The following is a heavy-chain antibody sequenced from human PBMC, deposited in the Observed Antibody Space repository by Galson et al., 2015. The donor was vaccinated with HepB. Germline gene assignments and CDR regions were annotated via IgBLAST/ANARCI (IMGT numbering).Heavy chain of an antibody. J-gene: IGHJ4*02. CDR2: IYPGDSDT. CDR1: ENSFTSFW. V-gene: IGHV5-51*01. CDR3: ARHLAAAGRVDY. D-gene: IGHD6-13*01. Sequence: QSGAEVKKPGESLKISCKGSENSFTSFWIGWVRQMPGKGLEWMGVIYPGDSDTRYSPSFQGRVTISADKSIDTAYLQWSSLKASDTAMYYCARHLAAAGRVDYWGQGTLVTVSS.